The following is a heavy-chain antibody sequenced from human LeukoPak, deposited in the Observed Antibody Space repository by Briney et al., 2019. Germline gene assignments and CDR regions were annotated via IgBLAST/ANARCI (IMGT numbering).Heavy chain of an antibody. CDR2: ISYDGSNK. J-gene: IGHJ4*02. V-gene: IGHV3-30*04. CDR3: ARTGLTYLTTVTTWFAY. D-gene: IGHD4-17*01. CDR1: GFTFSSYA. Sequence: PGGSLRLSCAASGFTFSSYAMHWVRQAPGKGLEWVAVISYDGSNKYYADSLKGRFTISRDYSKNTLYLQMNSLRGEDTAVYYCARTGLTYLTTVTTWFAYWGQGTLVTVSS.